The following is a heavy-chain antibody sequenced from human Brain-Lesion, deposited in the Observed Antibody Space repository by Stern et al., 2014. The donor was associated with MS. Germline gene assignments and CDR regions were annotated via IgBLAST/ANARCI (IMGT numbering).Heavy chain of an antibody. CDR3: ARSDFWNAYYAYS. V-gene: IGHV3-11*01. Sequence: VQLVESGGDLVKPGGSLRLSCAASGFTFSEYYMNWIRQAPGKGLEWVSSISGRGDAIFYADSVKGRFTISRDNAKNSLYLQMNSLRVEDTAVYFCARSDFWNAYYAYSWGQGTLVTVSS. CDR1: GFTFSEYY. J-gene: IGHJ5*01. CDR2: ISGRGDAI. D-gene: IGHD3-3*01.